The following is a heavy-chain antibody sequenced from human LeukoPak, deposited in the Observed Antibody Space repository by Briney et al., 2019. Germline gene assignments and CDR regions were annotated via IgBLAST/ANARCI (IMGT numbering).Heavy chain of an antibody. Sequence: SETLSLTCAVSGXSISSAGYSWSWIRQPPGKGLEWIGYIYHSGSTYYNSSLKSRVTISVDRSKNQFSLKLTSVTAADTAVYYCARLGRYDYFIDYWGQGTLVTVSS. J-gene: IGHJ4*02. V-gene: IGHV4-30-2*01. CDR3: ARLGRYDYFIDY. CDR1: GXSISSAGYS. D-gene: IGHD3-16*01. CDR2: IYHSGST.